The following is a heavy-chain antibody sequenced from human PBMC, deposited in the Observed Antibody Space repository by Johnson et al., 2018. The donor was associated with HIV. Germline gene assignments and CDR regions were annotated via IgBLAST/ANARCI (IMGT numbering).Heavy chain of an antibody. CDR2: SGSGGST. V-gene: IGHV3-66*03. D-gene: IGHD3-22*01. CDR3: ARGRSTMIVVVTHDAFDI. CDR1: GFTVSSNY. J-gene: IGHJ3*02. Sequence: VQLVESGGGLIQPGGSLRLSCAASGFTVSSNYMSWVRQAPGKGLEWVSAISGSGGSTYYADSVKGRFTISRDNSKNTLYLQMNSLRAEDTAVYYCARGRSTMIVVVTHDAFDIWGQGTMVTVSS.